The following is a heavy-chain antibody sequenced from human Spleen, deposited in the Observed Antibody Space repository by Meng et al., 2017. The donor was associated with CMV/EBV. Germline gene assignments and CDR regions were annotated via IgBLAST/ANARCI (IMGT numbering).Heavy chain of an antibody. Sequence: GESLKISCTASGFNFSRYAMTWVRQAPGKGLEWGSIIYSGGGSGYDADSVRGRFTVSRDNSKNTLYLQRKSLRAEDTAIFYCAKGEDNYWSCDLWGRGTLVTVSS. CDR1: GFNFSRYA. CDR2: IYSGGGSG. V-gene: IGHV3-23*03. CDR3: AKGEDNYWSCDL. J-gene: IGHJ2*01.